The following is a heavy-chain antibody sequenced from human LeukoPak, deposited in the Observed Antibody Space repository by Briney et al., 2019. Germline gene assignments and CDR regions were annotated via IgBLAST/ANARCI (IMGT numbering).Heavy chain of an antibody. D-gene: IGHD3-16*01. CDR3: ARWGGGATDFDP. V-gene: IGHV4-4*02. CDR2: IYHSGST. CDR1: GFTFSNYAM. J-gene: IGHJ5*02. Sequence: PGGSLRLSCAASGFTFSNYAMSWVRQPPGKGLEWIGEIYHSGSTNYNPSLKSRVTISVDKSKNQFSLKLSSVTAADTAVYYCARWGGGATDFDPWGQGTLVTVSS.